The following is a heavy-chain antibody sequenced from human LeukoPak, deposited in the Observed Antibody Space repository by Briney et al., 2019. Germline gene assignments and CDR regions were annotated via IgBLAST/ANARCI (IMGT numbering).Heavy chain of an antibody. Sequence: GGSLRLSCAASGFTFSSYSMNWVRQAPGKGLEWVSSISSSSSYTYYADSVKGRFTISRDNSKNTLYLQMNSLRAEDTAVYYCARGNVAVAGIENWGQGTLVTVSS. V-gene: IGHV3-21*04. CDR2: ISSSSSYT. CDR3: ARGNVAVAGIEN. J-gene: IGHJ4*02. CDR1: GFTFSSYS. D-gene: IGHD6-19*01.